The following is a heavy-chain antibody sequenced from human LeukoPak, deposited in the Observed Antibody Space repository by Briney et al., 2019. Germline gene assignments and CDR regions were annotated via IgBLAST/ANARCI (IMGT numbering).Heavy chain of an antibody. V-gene: IGHV3-23*01. J-gene: IGHJ4*02. CDR2: ISGSGGTT. D-gene: IGHD3-10*01. Sequence: GGSLRLSCAASGFTFTSYTMSWVRQAPGKGLAWVSAISGSGGTTYYADSVKGRFTISRDNSKNTLYLQMNSLRAEDTAVYYCAKVRDSSGREYFDYWGQGTLVTVSS. CDR3: AKVRDSSGREYFDY. CDR1: GFTFTSYT.